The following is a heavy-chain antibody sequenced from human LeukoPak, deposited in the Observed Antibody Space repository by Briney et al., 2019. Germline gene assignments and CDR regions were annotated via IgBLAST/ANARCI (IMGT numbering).Heavy chain of an antibody. J-gene: IGHJ4*02. D-gene: IGHD2-15*01. CDR2: INPADSVT. CDR3: ARRYCSGGTCYYFDY. CDR1: GYSFSSHG. Sequence: GESLKISCEASGYSFSSHGIVWVRQMPGKGLEWMGIINPADSVTIYSPSFQGQATISADKSITTAYLQWSSLKASDTAMYYCARRYCSGGTCYYFDYWGQGALVTVSS. V-gene: IGHV5-51*01.